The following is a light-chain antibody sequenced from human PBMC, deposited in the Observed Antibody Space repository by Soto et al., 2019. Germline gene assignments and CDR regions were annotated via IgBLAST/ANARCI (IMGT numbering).Light chain of an antibody. J-gene: IGLJ1*01. CDR2: EVS. Sequence: QSVLTQPPSVSGSPGQSVTISCTGTSSDVGGYNYVSWFQQHPGKAPKVMIYEVSKRPSGVPDRFSGSKSGNTASLTISGLQAEDEADYSCCSNAGNVEVFGTGTKVTVL. V-gene: IGLV2-11*01. CDR3: CSNAGNVEV. CDR1: SSDVGGYNY.